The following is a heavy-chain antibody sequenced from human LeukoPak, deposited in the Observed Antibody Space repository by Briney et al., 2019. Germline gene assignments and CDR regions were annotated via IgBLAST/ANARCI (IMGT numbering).Heavy chain of an antibody. CDR1: GGSISSGGYY. V-gene: IGHV4-30-2*01. CDR3: ARLKSMSSSDY. J-gene: IGHJ4*02. Sequence: PSETLSLTCTVSGGSISSGGYYWSWIRQPPGKGLEWIGYIYHSGSTYYNPSLKSRVTISVDKSKNQFSLKLSSVTAADTAVYYCARLKSMSSSDYWGQGTLVTVSS. CDR2: IYHSGST. D-gene: IGHD6-6*01.